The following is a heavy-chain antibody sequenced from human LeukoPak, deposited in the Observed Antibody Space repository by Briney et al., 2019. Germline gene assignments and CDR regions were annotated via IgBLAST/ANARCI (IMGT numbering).Heavy chain of an antibody. D-gene: IGHD1-26*01. V-gene: IGHV5-51*01. J-gene: IGHJ3*02. Sequence: GESLKISCKGSGYSFTSYWIGWVRQMPGKGLEWMGIIYPGDSDTGYSPSFQGQVTISADKSISTAYLQWSSLKAPDTAMYYCARRRGSGGDAFDIWGQGTMVTVSS. CDR1: GYSFTSYW. CDR3: ARRRGSGGDAFDI. CDR2: IYPGDSDT.